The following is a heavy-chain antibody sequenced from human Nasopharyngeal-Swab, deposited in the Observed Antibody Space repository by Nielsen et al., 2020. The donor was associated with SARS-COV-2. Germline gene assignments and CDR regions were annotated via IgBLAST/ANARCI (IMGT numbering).Heavy chain of an antibody. D-gene: IGHD1-1*01. Sequence: SETLSLTCTVSGGTISSYYWSWIRQPPGKGLEWIGYIYYSGSTNYNPYLKNRVTISVDTYKNQFSLKLSSVTSADTAVYYCARLRGWKARYAFDIWGQGTMVTVSS. J-gene: IGHJ3*02. CDR2: IYYSGST. CDR3: ARLRGWKARYAFDI. V-gene: IGHV4-59*08. CDR1: GGTISSYY.